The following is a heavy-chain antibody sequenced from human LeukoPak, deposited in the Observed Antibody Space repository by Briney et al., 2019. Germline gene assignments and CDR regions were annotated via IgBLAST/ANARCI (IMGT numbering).Heavy chain of an antibody. V-gene: IGHV3-9*01. J-gene: IGHJ4*02. CDR2: ISWNSGSI. D-gene: IGHD5-18*01. CDR1: GFTFDDYA. Sequence: GGSLRLSCAASGFTFDDYAMHWVRQAPGKGLEWVSGISWNSGSIGYADSVKGRFTISRDNAKNSLYLQMNSLRAEDTALYYCAKAYRPPLVDSGMVNWGQGTLVTVSS. CDR3: AKAYRPPLVDSGMVN.